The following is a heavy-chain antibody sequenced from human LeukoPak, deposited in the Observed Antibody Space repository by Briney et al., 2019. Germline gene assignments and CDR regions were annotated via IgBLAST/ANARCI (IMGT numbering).Heavy chain of an antibody. V-gene: IGHV4-34*01. Sequence: PSETLSLTCAVYGGSFDPYYWTWIRQSPGKGLEWIGEINHSGSANYNPSLKSRVTISVDPSSNQFSLKLNSVTAADTAVYYCARKNNWNPGVDPWGQGTLVTVSS. D-gene: IGHD1-1*01. J-gene: IGHJ5*02. CDR1: GGSFDPYY. CDR2: INHSGSA. CDR3: ARKNNWNPGVDP.